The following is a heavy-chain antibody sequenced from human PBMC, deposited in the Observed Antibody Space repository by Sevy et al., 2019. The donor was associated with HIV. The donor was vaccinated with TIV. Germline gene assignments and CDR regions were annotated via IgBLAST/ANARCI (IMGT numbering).Heavy chain of an antibody. V-gene: IGHV3-48*01. CDR1: GFPFSNYN. Sequence: GGSLRLSCAASGFPFSNYNMNWVRQTPGRGLEWVSYISRRSTTIYYADSVKGRFTISRDNDQSSLYLQMNSLRAEDTAIYYCAKDRNQWGSSCDYWGQGTLVTVSS. CDR2: ISRRSTTI. D-gene: IGHD6-13*01. CDR3: AKDRNQWGSSCDY. J-gene: IGHJ4*02.